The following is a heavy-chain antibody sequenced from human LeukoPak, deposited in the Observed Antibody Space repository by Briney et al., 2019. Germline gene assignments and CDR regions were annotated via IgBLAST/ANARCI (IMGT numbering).Heavy chain of an antibody. CDR2: INPNSGGT. D-gene: IGHD3-16*01. CDR3: ARDQGEQSYYYYYMDV. Sequence: GASVKVSCKASGYTFTGYYMHWVRQAPGQGLEWMGWINPNSGGTNYAQKFQGRVTMTRDTSISTAYMELSRLRSDDTAVYYCARDQGEQSYYYYYMDVWGKGTTVTVSS. J-gene: IGHJ6*03. CDR1: GYTFTGYY. V-gene: IGHV1-2*02.